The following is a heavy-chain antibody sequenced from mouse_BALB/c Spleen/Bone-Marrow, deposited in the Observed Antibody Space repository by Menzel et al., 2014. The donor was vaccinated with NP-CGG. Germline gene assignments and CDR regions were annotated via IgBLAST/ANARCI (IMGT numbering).Heavy chain of an antibody. CDR1: GYTFTDYY. J-gene: IGHJ4*01. CDR3: ARSYYGNYYYAMDY. D-gene: IGHD2-10*01. CDR2: VNPYNGGT. V-gene: IGHV1-19*01. Sequence: EVKLMESGPELVKPGASVKMSCKASGYTFTDYYMDWVKQSHGESFEWIGRVNPYNGGTSYNQKFKGKATLTDDKSSSTAYMELNSLTSEDSAVYYCARSYYGNYYYAMDYWGQGTSVTVSS.